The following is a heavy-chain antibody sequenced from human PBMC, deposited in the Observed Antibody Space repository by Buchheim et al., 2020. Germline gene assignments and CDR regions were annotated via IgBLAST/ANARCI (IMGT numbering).Heavy chain of an antibody. CDR2: ISYDGSNK. CDR3: AKDHYDFWSGPDY. J-gene: IGHJ4*02. CDR1: GFTFSSYG. V-gene: IGHV3-30*18. Sequence: QVQLVESGGGVVQPGRSLRLSCAASGFTFSSYGMHWVRQAPGKGLEGGAVISYDGSNKYYADSVKGRFTISRDNSKNTRYLQMNSLRAEDTAVYYCAKDHYDFWSGPDYWGQGTL. D-gene: IGHD3-3*01.